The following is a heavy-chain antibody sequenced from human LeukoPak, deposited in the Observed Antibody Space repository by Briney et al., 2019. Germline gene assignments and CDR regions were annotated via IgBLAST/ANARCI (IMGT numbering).Heavy chain of an antibody. CDR3: ARDRRGIAVAANWFDP. CDR2: INPNSGGT. D-gene: IGHD6-19*01. V-gene: IGHV1-2*02. J-gene: IGHJ5*02. CDR1: GYTFTGYY. Sequence: ASVKVSCKASGYTFTGYYMHWVRQAPGQGLEWMGWINPNSGGTNYAQKFQGRVTMTRDTSISTAYMELSRLRSDDTAVYYCARDRRGIAVAANWFDPWGQGTLVTVSS.